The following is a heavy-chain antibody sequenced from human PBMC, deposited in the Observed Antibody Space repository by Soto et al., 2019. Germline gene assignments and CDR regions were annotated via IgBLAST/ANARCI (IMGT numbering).Heavy chain of an antibody. CDR1: GFTFDDYA. D-gene: IGHD1-26*01. Sequence: EVQLVESGGGLVQPGRSLRLSCAASGFTFDDYAMHWVRQAPGKGLEWVSGISWNSGSIGYADSVKGRFTISRDNAKNSRYLQMNSLRAEDTALYYCAKDTGGWELGNWFDPWGQGTLVTV. J-gene: IGHJ5*02. CDR2: ISWNSGSI. V-gene: IGHV3-9*01. CDR3: AKDTGGWELGNWFDP.